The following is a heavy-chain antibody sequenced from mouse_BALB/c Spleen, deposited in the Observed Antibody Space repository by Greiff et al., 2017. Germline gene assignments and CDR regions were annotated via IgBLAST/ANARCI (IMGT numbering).Heavy chain of an antibody. CDR2: IRNKANGYTT. V-gene: IGHV7-3*02. Sequence: EVKLMESGGGLVQPGGSLRLSCATSGFTFTDYYMSWVRQPPGKALEWLGFIRNKANGYTTEYSASVKGRFTISRDNSQSILYLQMNTLRAEDSATYYCARVLRGDAMDYWGQGTSVTVSS. CDR3: ARVLRGDAMDY. J-gene: IGHJ4*01. D-gene: IGHD1-1*01. CDR1: GFTFTDYY.